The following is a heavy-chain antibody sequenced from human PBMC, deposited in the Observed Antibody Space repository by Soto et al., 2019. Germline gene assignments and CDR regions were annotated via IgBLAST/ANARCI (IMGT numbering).Heavy chain of an antibody. CDR3: ARAPNWNDSEYFDY. J-gene: IGHJ4*02. Sequence: QVQLQQGGAGLFEPSEALSLTCAGYGWSFSCYFLGWVRQPPGKGLEWVGEINHSGSTNYNPSLKSRVTISVDTSKNQFSLKLSSVTAADTAVYYCARAPNWNDSEYFDYWGQGTLVTVSS. D-gene: IGHD1-20*01. CDR2: INHSGST. V-gene: IGHV4-34*01. CDR1: GWSFSCYF.